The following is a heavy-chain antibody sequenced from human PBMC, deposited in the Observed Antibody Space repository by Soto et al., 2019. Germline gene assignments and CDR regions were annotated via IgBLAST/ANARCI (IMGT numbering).Heavy chain of an antibody. D-gene: IGHD4-4*01. J-gene: IGHJ4*02. CDR1: GFTFSNYV. V-gene: IGHV3-30-3*01. CDR2: ISSDGSDK. CDR3: ARKATVVDY. Sequence: GGSLRLSCAVSGFTFSNYVMHWVRQAPGKGLEWVAVISSDGSDKYYADSVKGRFTISRDNSKNTLYLQMNSLRVEDTAVYYCARKATVVDYWGQGTLVTVSS.